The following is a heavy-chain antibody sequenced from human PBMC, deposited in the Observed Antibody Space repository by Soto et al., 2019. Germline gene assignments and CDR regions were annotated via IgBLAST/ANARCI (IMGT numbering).Heavy chain of an antibody. CDR1: GYTFASYA. V-gene: IGHV1-3*01. CDR2: INAGNGNT. D-gene: IGHD6-13*01. CDR3: ARDGAIAAALFDY. Sequence: ASVKVSCKASGYTFASYAMHWARQAPGQRLEWMGWINAGNGNTKYSRKFQGRVTITRDTSASTAYMELSSLRSEDTAVYYCARDGAIAAALFDYWGQGTLVTV. J-gene: IGHJ4*02.